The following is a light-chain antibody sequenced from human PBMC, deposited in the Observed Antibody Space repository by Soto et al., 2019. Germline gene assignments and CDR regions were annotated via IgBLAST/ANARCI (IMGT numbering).Light chain of an antibody. J-gene: IGKJ4*01. V-gene: IGKV3-20*01. CDR2: GAS. Sequence: EIVLTQSPGTLSLSPGERATLSCRASQSISSSSLAWHQQKSGQAPRLLIYGASSRATGIPDRFSGSGSGTDFTLTISRLEPEDFAVYYCQQYDTSPRTFGGGTKVEIK. CDR3: QQYDTSPRT. CDR1: QSISSSS.